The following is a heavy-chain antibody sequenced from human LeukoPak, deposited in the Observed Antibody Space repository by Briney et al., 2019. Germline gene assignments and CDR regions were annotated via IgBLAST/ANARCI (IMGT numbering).Heavy chain of an antibody. J-gene: IGHJ4*02. CDR1: GYTFTSCY. CDR3: ARDMVRGNSLDY. CDR2: INPSGGST. Sequence: ASVTVSCKASGYTFTSCYMHWVRQAPGQGLEWMGIINPSGGSTSYAQKFQGRVTMTRDTSTSTVYMELSSLRSEDTAVYYCARDMVRGNSLDYWGQGTLVTVSS. V-gene: IGHV1-46*01. D-gene: IGHD1/OR15-1a*01.